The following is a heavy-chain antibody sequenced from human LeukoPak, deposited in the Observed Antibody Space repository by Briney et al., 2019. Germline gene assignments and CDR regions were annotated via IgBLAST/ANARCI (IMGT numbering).Heavy chain of an antibody. V-gene: IGHV4-4*02. CDR1: GGSISVSKW. CDR3: ARRDLYASDIDYHSFDY. D-gene: IGHD2-15*01. Sequence: KPSETLSLTCAVSGGSISVSKWWSWVRQPPGKGLEWIGEIYHSGSTNFNPSLKSRVTILVDKSKNQFSLRLSSVTAADTAVYYCARRDLYASDIDYHSFDYWGQGSLVTVSS. CDR2: IYHSGST. J-gene: IGHJ4*02.